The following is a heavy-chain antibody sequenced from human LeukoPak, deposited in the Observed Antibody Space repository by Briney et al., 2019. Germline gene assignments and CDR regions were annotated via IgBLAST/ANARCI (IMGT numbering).Heavy chain of an antibody. D-gene: IGHD3-10*01. CDR1: GFTVSNDY. J-gene: IGHJ5*02. V-gene: IGHV3-66*02. CDR3: ARDRAGAQSWVAMDP. Sequence: AGGSLRLSCAASGFTVSNDYMAWVRQAPGRGLEWVSLIYGDGKTLYTDCVKGRFTISRDNFKSTLYLQMSSLRPKDTALYYCARDRAGAQSWVAMDPWGEGTLVTVSS. CDR2: IYGDGKT.